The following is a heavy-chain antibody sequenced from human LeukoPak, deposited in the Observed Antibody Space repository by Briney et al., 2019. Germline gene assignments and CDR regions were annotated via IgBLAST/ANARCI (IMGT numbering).Heavy chain of an antibody. Sequence: GRSLRLPCAASGFTFSSYAMHWFRQAPGKGLEWVAVISYDGSNKYSADSVKGRFTISRDNSKNTLYLQMNSLRAEDTAVYYCASIAVAGNYFDYWGQGTLVTVSS. V-gene: IGHV3-30*14. J-gene: IGHJ4*02. CDR3: ASIAVAGNYFDY. CDR2: ISYDGSNK. D-gene: IGHD6-19*01. CDR1: GFTFSSYA.